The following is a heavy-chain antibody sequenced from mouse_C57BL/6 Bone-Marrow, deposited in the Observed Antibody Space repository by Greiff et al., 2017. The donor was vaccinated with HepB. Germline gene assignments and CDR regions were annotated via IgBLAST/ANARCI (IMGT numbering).Heavy chain of an antibody. CDR2: IYPGDGDT. CDR3: ARRGYGSSYVFDY. J-gene: IGHJ2*01. V-gene: IGHV1-82*01. CDR1: GYAFSSSW. Sequence: QVQLKQSGPELVKPGASVKISCKASGYAFSSSWMNWVKQRPGKGLEWIGRIYPGDGDTNYNGKFKGKATLTADKSSSTAYMQLSSLTSEDSAVYFCARRGYGSSYVFDYWGQGTTLTVSS. D-gene: IGHD1-1*01.